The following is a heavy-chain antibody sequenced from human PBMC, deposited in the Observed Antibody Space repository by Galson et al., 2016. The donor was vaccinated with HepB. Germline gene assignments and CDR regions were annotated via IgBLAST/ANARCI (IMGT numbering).Heavy chain of an antibody. V-gene: IGHV3-21*01. Sequence: SLSLSCAASGFTFTTHTMTWVRQAPGKGLECVSSISSSITYIYYADSVKGRFPISRDNAKNSLYLQMSSLRAEDTAVYYCAREGLGDGYNSLNYYSYYMDVWGKGTTVTVSS. CDR1: GFTFTTHT. CDR3: AREGLGDGYNSLNYYSYYMDV. CDR2: ISSSITYI. J-gene: IGHJ6*03. D-gene: IGHD5-24*01.